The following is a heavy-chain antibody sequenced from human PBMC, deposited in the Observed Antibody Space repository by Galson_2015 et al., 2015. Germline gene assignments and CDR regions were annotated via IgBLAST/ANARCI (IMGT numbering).Heavy chain of an antibody. V-gene: IGHV3-53*01. D-gene: IGHD4-17*01. J-gene: IGHJ4*02. CDR2: IYNDDAV. CDR3: VRTWKTSYGDYEEFDY. Sequence: SLRLSCAASEFIVSANSMSWVRQAPGKGLEWVSVIYNDDAVYYADSVKGRFTTSNDNSKNILSLQMDSLRADDTAVYYCVRTWKTSYGDYEEFDYWGLGTLVTVSS. CDR1: EFIVSANS.